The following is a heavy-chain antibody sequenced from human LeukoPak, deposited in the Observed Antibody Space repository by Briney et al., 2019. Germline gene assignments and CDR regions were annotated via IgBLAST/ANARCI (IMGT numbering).Heavy chain of an antibody. J-gene: IGHJ4*02. CDR1: GLTVSSNY. V-gene: IGHV3-7*01. CDR3: ARDASALY. CDR2: IKPDGSEK. D-gene: IGHD6-19*01. Sequence: GGFLRLSCAASGLTVSSNYMTWVRQAPGKGLEWVASIKPDGSEKYYLDSVKGRFTISRDNARDSLYLQMNSLRDDDTSVYFCARDASALYWGRGTLVTVSS.